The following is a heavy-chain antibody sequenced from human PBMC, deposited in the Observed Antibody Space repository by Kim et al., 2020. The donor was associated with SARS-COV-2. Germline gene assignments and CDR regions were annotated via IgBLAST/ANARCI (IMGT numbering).Heavy chain of an antibody. J-gene: IGHJ4*02. V-gene: IGHV4-39*01. Sequence: SETLSLTCTVSGGSISSSSYYWGWIRQPPGKGLEWIGSIYYSGSTYYNPSLKSRVTISVDTSKNQFSLKLSSVTAADTAVYYCARHEDSGYFDYCGQGTLVTVSS. CDR3: ARHEDSGYFDY. CDR1: GGSISSSSYY. CDR2: IYYSGST. D-gene: IGHD1-26*01.